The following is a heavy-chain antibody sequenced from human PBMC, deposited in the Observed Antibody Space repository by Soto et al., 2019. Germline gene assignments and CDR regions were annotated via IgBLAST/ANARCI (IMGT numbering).Heavy chain of an antibody. CDR1: GYTFTSYY. Sequence: GASVKVSCKASGYTFTSYYMHWVRQAPGQGLEWMGIINPSGGSTSYAQRFQGRVTITADESTSTVYMELSSLRSEDTALYYCARDLISNYHYYGMDVWGQGTTVTVSS. J-gene: IGHJ6*02. V-gene: IGHV1-46*01. CDR2: INPSGGST. CDR3: ARDLISNYHYYGMDV.